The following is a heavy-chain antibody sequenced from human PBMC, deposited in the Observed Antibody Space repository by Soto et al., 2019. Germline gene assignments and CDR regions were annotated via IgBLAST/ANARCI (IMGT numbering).Heavy chain of an antibody. Sequence: PSETLSLTCTVSGGSISSGDYYWSWIRQPPGKGLEWIGYIYYSGSTYYNPSLKSRVTISVDTSKNQFSLKLSSVTAADTAVYYCARDRRQQLVLLYGMDVWGQGTTVTVSS. V-gene: IGHV4-30-4*01. D-gene: IGHD6-13*01. CDR1: GGSISSGDYY. CDR3: ARDRRQQLVLLYGMDV. J-gene: IGHJ6*02. CDR2: IYYSGST.